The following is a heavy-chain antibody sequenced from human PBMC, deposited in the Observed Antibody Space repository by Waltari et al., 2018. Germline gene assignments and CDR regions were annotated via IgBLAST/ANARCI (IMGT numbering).Heavy chain of an antibody. J-gene: IGHJ4*02. CDR2: ISSSSTYR. D-gene: IGHD5-12*01. Sequence: EVQLVESGGGLVKPGGSLRLSCAASGFTFSSYSMHWVRQAPGRGREWVSSISSSSTYRYYAASVKGPSTTSGDNANNALELQINSLRAEDTAVYLSAKASTPLYSGYDFDCWGQGALVTVSS. CDR1: GFTFSSYS. CDR3: AKASTPLYSGYDFDC. V-gene: IGHV3-21*01.